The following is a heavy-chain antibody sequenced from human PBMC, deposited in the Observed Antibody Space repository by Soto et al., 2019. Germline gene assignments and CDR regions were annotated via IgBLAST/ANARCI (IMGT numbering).Heavy chain of an antibody. CDR3: ARDRRSAYGSGSYFVHRMDV. CDR1: GDTFSSYA. V-gene: IGHV1-69*06. J-gene: IGHJ6*02. CDR2: ISPIFGTA. D-gene: IGHD3-10*01. Sequence: GASVKVSCKASGDTFSSYAISWLRQAPGQGLEWMGGISPIFGTANNAQRFQGRVMITADNSTSTAYMELSSLRCEDTAVYYCARDRRSAYGSGSYFVHRMDVWGQGTTVTVSS.